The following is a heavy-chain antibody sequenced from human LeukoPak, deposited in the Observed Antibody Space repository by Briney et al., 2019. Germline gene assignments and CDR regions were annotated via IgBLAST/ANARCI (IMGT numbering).Heavy chain of an antibody. J-gene: IGHJ6*03. V-gene: IGHV1-8*01. CDR2: MNPNSGNT. D-gene: IGHD3-10*01. CDR1: GYTFTSYD. Sequence: ASVKVSCKASGYTFTSYDINWVRQATGQGLEWMGWMNPNSGNTGYAQKFQGRVTMTRNTSISTAYMELSSLRSEDTAVYYCARGLEDRGAMFHYYYYYMDVWGKGTTVTVSS. CDR3: ARGLEDRGAMFHYYYYYMDV.